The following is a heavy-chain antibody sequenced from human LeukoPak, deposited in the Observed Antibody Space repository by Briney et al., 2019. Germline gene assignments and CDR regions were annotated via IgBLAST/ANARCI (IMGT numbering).Heavy chain of an antibody. CDR2: IKQDGSEK. CDR3: ARMSISSSPDY. V-gene: IGHV3-7*01. Sequence: GGSLRLSCAASGFTFSSYWMSWVRQAPGKELEWVANIKQDGSEKYYVDSVKGRFTISRDNAKNSLYLQMNSLRAEDTAVYYCARMSISSSPDYWGQGTLVTVSS. J-gene: IGHJ4*02. CDR1: GFTFSSYW. D-gene: IGHD6-6*01.